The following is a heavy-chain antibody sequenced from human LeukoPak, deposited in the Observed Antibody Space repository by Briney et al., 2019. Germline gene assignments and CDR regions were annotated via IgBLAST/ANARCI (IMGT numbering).Heavy chain of an antibody. Sequence: ASVKVSCKASGYTFTSYYMHWVRQAPGQGLEWMGIINPSGGSTSYAQKFQGRVTMTRDTSTSTVYMELSSLRSEDTAVYYCARESCSGGSCWSPGSLNWSDPWGQGTLVTVSS. J-gene: IGHJ5*02. CDR2: INPSGGST. V-gene: IGHV1-46*01. D-gene: IGHD2-15*01. CDR1: GYTFTSYY. CDR3: ARESCSGGSCWSPGSLNWSDP.